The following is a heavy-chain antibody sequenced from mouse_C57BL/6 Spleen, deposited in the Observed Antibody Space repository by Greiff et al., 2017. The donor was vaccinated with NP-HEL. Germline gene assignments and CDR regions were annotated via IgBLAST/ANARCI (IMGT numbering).Heavy chain of an antibody. D-gene: IGHD2-4*01. Sequence: EVKLMESGPELVKPGASVKISCKASGYTFTDYYMNWVKQSHGKSLEWIGDINPNNGGTSYNQKFKGKATLTVDKSSSTAYMELRSLTSEDSAVYYCARTYRDYDDAMDYWGQGTSVTVSS. CDR3: ARTYRDYDDAMDY. J-gene: IGHJ4*01. CDR1: GYTFTDYY. V-gene: IGHV1-26*01. CDR2: INPNNGGT.